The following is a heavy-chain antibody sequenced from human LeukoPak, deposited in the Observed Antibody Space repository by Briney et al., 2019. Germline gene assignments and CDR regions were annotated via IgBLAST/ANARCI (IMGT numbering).Heavy chain of an antibody. J-gene: IGHJ4*02. V-gene: IGHV3-30*04. CDR3: ARSYGSASYNIDY. CDR2: VSYDGSNE. CDR1: GFTFFMYT. D-gene: IGHD3-10*01. Sequence: KPGGSLRLSCAVSGFTFFMYTMHSVRRAPGKGLEWVSLVSYDGSNEYYVDSVTGRFTISRDNSKNTLYLQMNSLRPEDTAVYYCARSYGSASYNIDYWGQGTLVTVSS.